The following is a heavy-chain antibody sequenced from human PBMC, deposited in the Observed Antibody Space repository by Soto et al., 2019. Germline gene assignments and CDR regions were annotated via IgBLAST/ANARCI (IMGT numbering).Heavy chain of an antibody. V-gene: IGHV1-2*02. J-gene: IGHJ6*02. CDR2: INPNSGGT. Sequence: ASVKVSCKASGYTFTGYYMHWVRQAPGQGLEWMGWINPNSGGTNYAQKFQGRVTMTRDTSISTAYMELSRLRSDDTAVYYCARGGGDILTGGYYYYGMDVWGQGTTVTV. CDR3: ARGGGDILTGGYYYYGMDV. D-gene: IGHD3-9*01. CDR1: GYTFTGYY.